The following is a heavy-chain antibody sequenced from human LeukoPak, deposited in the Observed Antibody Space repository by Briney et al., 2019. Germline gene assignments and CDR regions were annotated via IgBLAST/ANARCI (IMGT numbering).Heavy chain of an antibody. Sequence: GGSLRLSCAASGFTFSSYAMHWVRQAPGKGREWVAVISYDGSNKYYADSVKGRFTISRDNSKNTLYLQMNSLRAEDTAVYYCARDEGGSSCFDYWGQGTLVTVSS. CDR1: GFTFSSYA. J-gene: IGHJ4*02. CDR3: ARDEGGSSCFDY. D-gene: IGHD6-13*01. V-gene: IGHV3-30-3*01. CDR2: ISYDGSNK.